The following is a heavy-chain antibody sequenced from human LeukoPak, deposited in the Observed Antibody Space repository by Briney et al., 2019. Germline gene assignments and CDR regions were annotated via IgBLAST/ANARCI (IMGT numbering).Heavy chain of an antibody. CDR3: VKDRYYYDSSGYFDY. CDR1: GFTFSSYA. D-gene: IGHD3-22*01. Sequence: PGGSLRLSCSASGFTFSSYAIHWVRQAPGKGLEYVSAISSNGGSTYYADSVKGRFTISRDNSKNTLYLQMSSLRAEDTAVYYCVKDRYYYDSSGYFDYWGQGTLVTVSS. V-gene: IGHV3-64D*09. J-gene: IGHJ4*02. CDR2: ISSNGGST.